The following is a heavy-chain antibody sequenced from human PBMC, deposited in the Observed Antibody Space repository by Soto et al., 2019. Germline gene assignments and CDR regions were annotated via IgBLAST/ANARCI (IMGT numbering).Heavy chain of an antibody. Sequence: SETLSLTCSVSGYSVSSSDYYWAWIRQPPGKGLEWIGSMLYSGLTYYNPSLKSRVTLSVDTSKNQFSVRLNSVTASDTAVYYCAPLSVPLSGPYGIHVWGQGTTVTVSS. CDR3: APLSVPLSGPYGIHV. CDR2: MLYSGLT. J-gene: IGHJ6*02. D-gene: IGHD2-15*01. CDR1: GYSVSSSDYY. V-gene: IGHV4-39*01.